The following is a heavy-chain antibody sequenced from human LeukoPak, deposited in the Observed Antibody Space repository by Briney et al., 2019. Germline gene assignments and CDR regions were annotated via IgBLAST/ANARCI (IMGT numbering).Heavy chain of an antibody. V-gene: IGHV3-48*03. J-gene: IGHJ4*02. D-gene: IGHD3-3*01. Sequence: GGSLRLSCAASGFTFSGYEMNWVRQAPGKGLEWVSYISRRGTIISYADSVKGRFTISRDNAKNSLYLQMNSLRAEDTAVYYCARERDDYYFDYWGQGTLVTVS. CDR3: ARERDDYYFDY. CDR2: ISRRGTII. CDR1: GFTFSGYE.